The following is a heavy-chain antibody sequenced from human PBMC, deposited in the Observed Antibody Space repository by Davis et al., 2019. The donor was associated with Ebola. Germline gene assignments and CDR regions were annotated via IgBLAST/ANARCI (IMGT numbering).Heavy chain of an antibody. V-gene: IGHV4-59*12. CDR2: IYYSGST. Sequence: SETLSLTCTVSGGSIGSYYWSWIRQPPGKGLEWIGYIYYSGSTNYNPSLKSRVTISVDTSKNQFSLKLSSVTAADTAVYYCARAYDGMDVWGQGTTVTVSS. CDR1: GGSIGSYY. J-gene: IGHJ6*02. CDR3: ARAYDGMDV.